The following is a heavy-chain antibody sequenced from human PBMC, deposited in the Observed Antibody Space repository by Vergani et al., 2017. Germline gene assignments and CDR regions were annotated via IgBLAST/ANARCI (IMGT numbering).Heavy chain of an antibody. V-gene: IGHV1-18*01. Sequence: QVQLVQSGAEVKKPGSSVKVSCKASGGTFSSYAISWVRQAPGQGLEWMGWISAYNGNTHYAQKLQGRVTMTTDTSTSTAYMELRSLRSDDTAVYYCARAEQDYDILTGYYAPYYYYMDVWGKGTTVTVSS. D-gene: IGHD3-9*01. CDR2: ISAYNGNT. CDR3: ARAEQDYDILTGYYAPYYYYMDV. J-gene: IGHJ6*03. CDR1: GGTFSSYA.